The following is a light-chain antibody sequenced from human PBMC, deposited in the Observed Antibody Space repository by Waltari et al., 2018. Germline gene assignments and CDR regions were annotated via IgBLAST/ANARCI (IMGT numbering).Light chain of an antibody. V-gene: IGLV3-21*02. Sequence: SYVLTQSPSVSVAPGQTARITCGGSNIGSKSVHWYQQKPGQAPVVVVYDDGDRPSGIPERFAGSNSGSTATLTIGRVEAGDEADYYCQVWDRNSDQFVFGTGTKVTVL. CDR2: DDG. CDR3: QVWDRNSDQFV. J-gene: IGLJ1*01. CDR1: NIGSKS.